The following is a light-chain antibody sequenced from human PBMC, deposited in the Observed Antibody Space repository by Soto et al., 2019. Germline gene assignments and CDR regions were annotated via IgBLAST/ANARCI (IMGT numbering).Light chain of an antibody. CDR3: QQRSNGPLT. V-gene: IGKV3-11*01. J-gene: IGKJ5*01. Sequence: EIELTQSPATLSLSPGERVTLSCRASQSVSSYFAWYQQKPGQAPRLLIYDASNRATGTPARFSGSGSGTDFTLTISSLEPEDFAVYYCQQRSNGPLTFGQGTRLEIK. CDR2: DAS. CDR1: QSVSSY.